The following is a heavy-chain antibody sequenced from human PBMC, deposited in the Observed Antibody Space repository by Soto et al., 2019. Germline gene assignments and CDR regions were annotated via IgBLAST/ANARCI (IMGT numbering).Heavy chain of an antibody. CDR2: TYYRSKWYN. CDR1: GDSVSSNIAA. Sequence: SQTLSLTCAISGDSVSSNIAAWNWIRQSPSRGLEWLGRTYYRSKWYNDYAVSVKSRITINPDTSKNQFSLQLNSVTPEDTAVYYCARDLGIAAAGDYYYYGMDVWGQGTTVTVSS. J-gene: IGHJ6*02. V-gene: IGHV6-1*01. CDR3: ARDLGIAAAGDYYYYGMDV. D-gene: IGHD6-13*01.